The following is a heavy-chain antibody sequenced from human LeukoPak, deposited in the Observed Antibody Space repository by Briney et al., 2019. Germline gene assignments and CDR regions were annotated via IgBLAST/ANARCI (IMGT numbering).Heavy chain of an antibody. CDR3: AKDLTSYDCGDYGGSDY. D-gene: IGHD4-17*01. CDR1: GFTFTSYA. V-gene: IGHV3-23*01. CDR2: ISGSARST. Sequence: GGSLRLSCAASGFTFTSYAMSWVRQAPGKGLEWVSAISGSARSTFYADSVKGRFTISRDNSKDMVYLHMNSLRAEDTAIYYCAKDLTSYDCGDYGGSDYWGQGTLVTVSS. J-gene: IGHJ4*02.